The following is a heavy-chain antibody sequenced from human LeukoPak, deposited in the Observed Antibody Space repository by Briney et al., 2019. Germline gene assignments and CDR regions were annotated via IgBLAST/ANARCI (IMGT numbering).Heavy chain of an antibody. Sequence: PGRSLRLSCAASGFTFSSYWMHWVRQVPGKGLVWVSRIKYDGSIATYGDSVKGRFSISRDNSKNTLYLQMNSLRAEDTAVYYCAKSPTVLRFLEWLLSFDYWGQGTLVTVSS. V-gene: IGHV3-74*01. CDR3: AKSPTVLRFLEWLLSFDY. CDR1: GFTFSSYW. D-gene: IGHD3-3*01. CDR2: IKYDGSIA. J-gene: IGHJ4*02.